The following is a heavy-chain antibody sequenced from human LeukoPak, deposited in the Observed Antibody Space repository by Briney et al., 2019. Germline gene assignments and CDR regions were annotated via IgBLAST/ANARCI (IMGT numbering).Heavy chain of an antibody. CDR3: ARSDWFDP. Sequence: GGSLRLSCAASGFTFGGYWMHWVRHAPEKGVVWVSRIKSDESSTSYADSVKGRFTISRDNGKNTLCLQMNSLRAEDTAVYYCARSDWFDPWGQGTLVTVSS. CDR2: IKSDESST. CDR1: GFTFGGYW. J-gene: IGHJ5*02. V-gene: IGHV3-74*01.